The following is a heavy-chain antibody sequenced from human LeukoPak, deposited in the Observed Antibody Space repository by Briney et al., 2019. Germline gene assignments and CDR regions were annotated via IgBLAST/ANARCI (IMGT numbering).Heavy chain of an antibody. V-gene: IGHV3-21*01. J-gene: IGHJ4*02. CDR1: GFTFSSYS. D-gene: IGHD3-22*01. Sequence: GGSLRLSCAASGFTFSSYSMNWVRQAPGKGLEWVSSISSSSSYIYYADSVKGRFTISRDNSKNTLYLQMNSLRAEDTAVYYCARDYYDSSGYLDYWGQGTLVTVSS. CDR3: ARDYYDSSGYLDY. CDR2: ISSSSSYI.